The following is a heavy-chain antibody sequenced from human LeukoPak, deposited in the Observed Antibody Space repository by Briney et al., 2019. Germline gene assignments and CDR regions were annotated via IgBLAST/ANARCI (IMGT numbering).Heavy chain of an antibody. CDR3: AREVSGYSSGWEGAFDY. V-gene: IGHV4-38-2*02. D-gene: IGHD6-25*01. CDR1: GYSISNGYY. Sequence: SETLSLTCTVSGYSISNGYYWGWIRQPPGTGLEWIGSIYPSGSTSYNPSLKSRVTISVDTSKNQFSLKLSSVTAADTAVYYCAREVSGYSSGWEGAFDYWGQGTLVTVSS. J-gene: IGHJ4*02. CDR2: IYPSGST.